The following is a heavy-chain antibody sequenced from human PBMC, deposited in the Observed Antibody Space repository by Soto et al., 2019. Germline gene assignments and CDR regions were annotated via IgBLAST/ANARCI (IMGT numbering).Heavy chain of an antibody. CDR1: GGTFSSYA. D-gene: IGHD3-16*01. Sequence: QVQLVQSGAEVKKPGSSVKVSCKASGGTFSSYAISWVRQAPGQGLEWMGGIIPIFGTANYAQKFQGRVXIXGXXSTSAAYMELSSLRSEDTAVYYCATAPYYVQVPYYWGQGTLVTVSS. V-gene: IGHV1-69*12. CDR3: ATAPYYVQVPYY. CDR2: IIPIFGTA. J-gene: IGHJ4*02.